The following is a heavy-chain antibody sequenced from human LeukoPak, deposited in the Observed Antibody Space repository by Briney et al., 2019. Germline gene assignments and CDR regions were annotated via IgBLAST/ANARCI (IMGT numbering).Heavy chain of an antibody. CDR3: ARVQGSGLFRWY. V-gene: IGHV3-74*01. CDR1: GFTFSSYW. Sequence: GGPLRLSCAASGFTFSSYWMHWVRHAPGKGLVWVSRINSDGSSTSYADSVKGRFTISRDNSKNTLYLQMNSLRAEDTGVYYCARVQGSGLFRWYWGQGTLVTVSS. D-gene: IGHD2-15*01. J-gene: IGHJ4*02. CDR2: INSDGSST.